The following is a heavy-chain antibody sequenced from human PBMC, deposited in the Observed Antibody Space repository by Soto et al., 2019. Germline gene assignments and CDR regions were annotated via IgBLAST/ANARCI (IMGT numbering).Heavy chain of an antibody. V-gene: IGHV3-74*01. CDR3: ARDLPALYYDILTGYYWSGSIFDY. J-gene: IGHJ4*02. D-gene: IGHD3-9*01. CDR1: GFTFSSYW. CDR2: INSDGSST. Sequence: GGSLRLSCAASGFTFSSYWRHWVRQAPGKGLVWVSRINSDGSSTSYADSVKGRFTISRDNAKNTLYLQMNSLRAEDTAVYYCARDLPALYYDILTGYYWSGSIFDYWGQGTLVTVSS.